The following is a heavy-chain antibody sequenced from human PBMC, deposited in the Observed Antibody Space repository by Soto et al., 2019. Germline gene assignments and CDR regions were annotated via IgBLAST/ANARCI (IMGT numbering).Heavy chain of an antibody. J-gene: IGHJ4*02. CDR2: ISSSSSYI. CDR1: GFTFSSYS. CDR3: ARDLYSSSARYFDY. D-gene: IGHD6-6*01. V-gene: IGHV3-21*01. Sequence: EVQLVESGGGLVKPGGSLRLSCAASGFTFSSYSMNWVRQAPGKGLEWVSSISSSSSYIYYADSVKGRFTISRDNAKNSLYLQMNSLRAEDTAVYYCARDLYSSSARYFDYWGQGALVTVSS.